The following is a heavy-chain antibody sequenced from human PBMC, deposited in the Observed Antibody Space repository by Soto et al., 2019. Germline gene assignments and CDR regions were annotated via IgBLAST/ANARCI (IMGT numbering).Heavy chain of an antibody. V-gene: IGHV3-23*01. CDR2: IGAGGSDT. D-gene: IGHD5-12*01. J-gene: IGHJ4*02. CDR1: GFTFNIYT. CDR3: AKGGTYHIGDFDS. Sequence: EVQLLESGGGLVQPGGSLRLSCAASGFTFNIYTMSWVRQAPGKGLEWVSGIGAGGSDTYFPDSVKGRFTISRDNSMDMVYLQMNSLRAEDTAVYFCAKGGTYHIGDFDSWGQGTLVTVSS.